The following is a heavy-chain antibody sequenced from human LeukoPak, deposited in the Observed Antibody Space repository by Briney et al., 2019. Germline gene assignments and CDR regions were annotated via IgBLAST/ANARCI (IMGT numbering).Heavy chain of an antibody. D-gene: IGHD3-22*01. CDR1: GFTFNSYA. CDR2: IRGSGGGT. J-gene: IGHJ4*02. CDR3: AKAFYFDSSGYSHFDY. Sequence: GGSLRLSCAASGFTFNSYAMSWVRQAPGKGLEWVSAIRGSGGGTYYADSVKGRFTISRDNSKNTLYLQMNSLRAEDTAVYYCAKAFYFDSSGYSHFDYWGQGTLVTVSS. V-gene: IGHV3-23*01.